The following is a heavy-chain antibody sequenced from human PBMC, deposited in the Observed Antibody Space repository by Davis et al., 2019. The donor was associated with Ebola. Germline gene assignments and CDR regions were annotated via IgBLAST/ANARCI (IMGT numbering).Heavy chain of an antibody. V-gene: IGHV1-8*02. Sequence: ASVKVSCKASGYTFTSYAISWVRQAPGQGLEWMGWMNPNSGNTGYAQKFQGRVTMTRNTSISTAYMELSSLRSEDTAVYYCARGPNSGTYFGLFDYWGQGTLVTVSS. D-gene: IGHD1-26*01. CDR1: GYTFTSYA. J-gene: IGHJ4*02. CDR2: MNPNSGNT. CDR3: ARGPNSGTYFGLFDY.